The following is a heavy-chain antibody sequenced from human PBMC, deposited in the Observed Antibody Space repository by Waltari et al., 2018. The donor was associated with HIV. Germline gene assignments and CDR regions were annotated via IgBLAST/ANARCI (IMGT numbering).Heavy chain of an antibody. CDR2: VNAKCGGT. Sequence: VHLLQSGPEMKKPGASVTVSCKTSGYSFRNFYIHWVRQAPGQGLVWVGVVNAKCGGTVYSEAFPTRLTLTADTSTNTAYLQLTDLTPADAATYFCGRGTTDYINYWGQGSLVTVSS. V-gene: IGHV1-46*03. J-gene: IGHJ4*02. CDR1: GYSFRNFY. D-gene: IGHD4-4*01. CDR3: GRGTTDYINY.